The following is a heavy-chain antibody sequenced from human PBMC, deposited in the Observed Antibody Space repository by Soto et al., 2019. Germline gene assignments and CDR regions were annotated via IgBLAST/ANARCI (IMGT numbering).Heavy chain of an antibody. CDR2: IYHSGST. Sequence: PSETLSLTCAVSGGSISSSNWWSWVRQPPGKGLEWIGEIYHSGSTNYNPSLKSRVTISVDKSKNQFSLKLSSVTAADTAVYYCAGGKGIAARQRLFDPWGQGTLVTVSS. CDR3: AGGKGIAARQRLFDP. J-gene: IGHJ5*02. V-gene: IGHV4-4*02. CDR1: GGSISSSNW. D-gene: IGHD6-6*01.